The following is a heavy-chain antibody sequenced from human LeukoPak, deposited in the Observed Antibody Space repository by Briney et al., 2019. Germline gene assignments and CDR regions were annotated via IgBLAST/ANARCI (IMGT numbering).Heavy chain of an antibody. CDR1: GFTFSSYA. CDR2: ISGSGGST. Sequence: GGSLRLSCAASGFTFSSYAMSWVRQAPGKGLEWVSAISGSGGSTCYADSVKGRFTISRDNSKNTLYLHVNSLRAEDTAVYYCAKDKNGDYYFDYWGQGTLVTVSS. J-gene: IGHJ4*02. V-gene: IGHV3-23*01. D-gene: IGHD4-17*01. CDR3: AKDKNGDYYFDY.